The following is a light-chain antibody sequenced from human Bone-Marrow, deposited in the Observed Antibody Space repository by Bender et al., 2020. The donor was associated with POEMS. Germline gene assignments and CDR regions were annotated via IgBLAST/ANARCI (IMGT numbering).Light chain of an antibody. Sequence: QSALTQPASVSGSPGQSITISCTGTSSDVGSYNLVSWYQHHPGKAPELMIYEDNKRPSGVSYRFSGSKSGNTASLTISGLQAEDEADYSCSSYAGGRNWVFGGGTQLTVL. V-gene: IGLV2-23*01. J-gene: IGLJ3*02. CDR3: SSYAGGRNWV. CDR2: EDN. CDR1: SSDVGSYNL.